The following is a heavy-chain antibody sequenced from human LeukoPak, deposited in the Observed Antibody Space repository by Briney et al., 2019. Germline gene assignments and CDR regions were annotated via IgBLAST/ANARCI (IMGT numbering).Heavy chain of an antibody. CDR3: AREGTTVTTWGVVEYFQH. Sequence: ASVKVSCKASGGTFSSYAISWVRQAPGQGLEWMGRIIPILGIANYAQKFQGRVTITADKSTSTAYMELSRLRSDDTAVYYCAREGTTVTTWGVVEYFQHWGQGTLVTVSS. CDR2: IIPILGIA. D-gene: IGHD4-17*01. CDR1: GGTFSSYA. V-gene: IGHV1-69*04. J-gene: IGHJ1*01.